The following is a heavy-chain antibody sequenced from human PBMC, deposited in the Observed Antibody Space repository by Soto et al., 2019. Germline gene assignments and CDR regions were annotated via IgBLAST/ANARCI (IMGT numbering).Heavy chain of an antibody. J-gene: IGHJ4*02. CDR2: ISPYSGKT. Sequence: QIQLVQSGSEVREPGASAKVSCKTSGYTFTNNDVCWVRQAPGQGLEWMGRISPYSGKTNYARKFRDRVTMTADTSTSTVYMELGSLTSDDTAVYYCAREGLLLLPDYWGQGTLVTVSS. D-gene: IGHD3-22*01. V-gene: IGHV1-18*01. CDR1: GYTFTNND. CDR3: AREGLLLLPDY.